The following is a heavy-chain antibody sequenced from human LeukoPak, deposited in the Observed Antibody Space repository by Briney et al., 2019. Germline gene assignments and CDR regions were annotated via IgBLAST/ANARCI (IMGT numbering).Heavy chain of an antibody. Sequence: GGSLRLSCAASGFTFSGSALHWVRQASGKGLEWVGRIRSTANGYATAYAATVKGRFTISRDDSKNTAYLQMDSLKTEDTAVYYCTGNYYGSGSYADFDYWGQGTLVTVSS. CDR3: TGNYYGSGSYADFDY. D-gene: IGHD3-10*01. CDR1: GFTFSGSA. CDR2: IRSTANGYAT. J-gene: IGHJ4*02. V-gene: IGHV3-73*01.